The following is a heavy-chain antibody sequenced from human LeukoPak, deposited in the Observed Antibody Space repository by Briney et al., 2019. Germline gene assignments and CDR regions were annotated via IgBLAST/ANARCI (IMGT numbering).Heavy chain of an antibody. CDR2: IYASGST. V-gene: IGHV4-4*07. CDR1: GGSTSNNY. J-gene: IGHJ4*02. Sequence: PSETLSLTCIVSGGSTSNNYWSWIRQSAGKGLEYIGRIYASGSTNYNPSLKSRVTMSVDTSKRQFSLKLSSVTAADTAVYYCARMGSSSALDYWGQGTLATVSS. D-gene: IGHD6-6*01. CDR3: ARMGSSSALDY.